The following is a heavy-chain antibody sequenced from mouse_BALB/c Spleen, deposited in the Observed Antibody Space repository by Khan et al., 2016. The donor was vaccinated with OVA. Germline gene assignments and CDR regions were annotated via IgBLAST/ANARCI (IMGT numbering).Heavy chain of an antibody. V-gene: IGHV3-2*02. Sequence: EVKLLESGPGLVKPSQSLSLTCTVTGYSITSGYGWNWIRQFPGNKLEWMGYISYSGSTNYNPSLKSRISITRDTSKNQFFLQLNSVTTEDTATYYGARTGRIKYWGQGTTLTVSS. CDR2: ISYSGST. CDR1: GYSITSGYG. D-gene: IGHD1-1*01. CDR3: ARTGRIKY. J-gene: IGHJ2*01.